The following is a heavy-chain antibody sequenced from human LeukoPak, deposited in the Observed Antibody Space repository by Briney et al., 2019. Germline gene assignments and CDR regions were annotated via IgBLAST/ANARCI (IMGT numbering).Heavy chain of an antibody. CDR1: GGSISSSSYY. Sequence: SETLSLTCTVSGGSISSSSYYWGWIRQPPGKGLEWIGSIYYSGSTYYNPSLKSRVTISVDTSKNRFSLKLSSVSSADMAVYYCARPLEGGWFDPWGQGTLVTVSS. CDR3: ARPLEGGWFDP. J-gene: IGHJ5*02. CDR2: IYYSGST. V-gene: IGHV4-39*01. D-gene: IGHD3-16*01.